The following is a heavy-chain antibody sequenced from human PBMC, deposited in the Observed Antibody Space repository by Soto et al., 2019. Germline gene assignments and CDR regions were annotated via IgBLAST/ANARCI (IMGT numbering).Heavy chain of an antibody. D-gene: IGHD6-13*01. CDR3: ARAKLAAAGTSDAFDI. CDR2: INPNSGGT. CDR1: GYTFTGYY. J-gene: IGHJ3*02. V-gene: IGHV1-2*04. Sequence: ASVKVSCKASGYTFTGYYMHWVRQAPGQGLEWMGWINPNSGGTNYAQKFQGWVTMTRVTSISTAYMELSRLRSDDTAVYYCARAKLAAAGTSDAFDIWGQGTMVTVSS.